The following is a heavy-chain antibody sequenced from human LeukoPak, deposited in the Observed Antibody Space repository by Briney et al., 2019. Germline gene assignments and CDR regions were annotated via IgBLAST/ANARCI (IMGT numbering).Heavy chain of an antibody. CDR2: INSDGSST. J-gene: IGHJ6*02. Sequence: GGSLRLSCAASGFTFRSYWTHWVRQAPGKGLVWVSLINSDGSSTNYADSVKGRFTISRDNAKNTLYLQMNSLRAEDTAVYYCARGPSRVDVWGQGTTVTVSS. CDR1: GFTFRSYW. V-gene: IGHV3-74*01. CDR3: ARGPSRVDV.